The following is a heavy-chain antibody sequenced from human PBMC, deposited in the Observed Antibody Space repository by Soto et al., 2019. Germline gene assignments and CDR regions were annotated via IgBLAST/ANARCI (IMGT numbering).Heavy chain of an antibody. J-gene: IGHJ6*02. CDR2: ISWNSGSI. D-gene: IGHD6-19*01. Sequence: EVQLVESGGGLVQPGRSLRLSCAASGFTFDDYAMHWVRQAPGKGLEWVSGISWNSGSIGYADSVKGRFTISRDNAKNSLYLQMNSLRAEDTALYYCAADEVAGRYYYYGMDVWGQGTTVTVSS. CDR3: AADEVAGRYYYYGMDV. CDR1: GFTFDDYA. V-gene: IGHV3-9*01.